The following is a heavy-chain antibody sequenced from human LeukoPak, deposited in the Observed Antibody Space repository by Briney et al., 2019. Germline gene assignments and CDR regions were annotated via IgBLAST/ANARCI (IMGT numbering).Heavy chain of an antibody. V-gene: IGHV3-23*01. CDR3: AKDLARYSSGPGDYFDY. Sequence: GGSLRLSCAASGFTFSSYVMSWVRQAPGKGLEWVSAISGSGGSTYYADSVKGRFTISRDNSKNTLYLQMNSLRAEDTAVYYCAKDLARYSSGPGDYFDYWGQGTLVTVSS. J-gene: IGHJ4*02. CDR1: GFTFSSYV. D-gene: IGHD6-19*01. CDR2: ISGSGGST.